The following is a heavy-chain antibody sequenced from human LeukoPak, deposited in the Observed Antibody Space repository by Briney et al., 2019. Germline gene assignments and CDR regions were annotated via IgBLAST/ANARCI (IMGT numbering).Heavy chain of an antibody. J-gene: IGHJ3*02. CDR1: GFPFDDYG. D-gene: IGHD6-19*01. CDR3: ARDIVLIAVAVRGSFDI. Sequence: GGSLRLSCAASGFPFDDYGMNWVRQVPGKGLEWVSGINWNGGSTGYADSVKGRFTNPRDNAKNSLYLQMNSLRAEDTALYYCARDIVLIAVAVRGSFDIWGQGTMVTVSS. CDR2: INWNGGST. V-gene: IGHV3-20*04.